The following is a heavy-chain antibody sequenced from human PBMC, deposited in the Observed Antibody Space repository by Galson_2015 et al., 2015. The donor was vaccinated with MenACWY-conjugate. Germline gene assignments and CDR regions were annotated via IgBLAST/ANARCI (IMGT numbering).Heavy chain of an antibody. J-gene: IGHJ3*01. CDR1: GYSVTSHS. CDR3: ARDGSSYCSRETCHSSDAFEV. CDR2: INPNGGIT. D-gene: IGHD2-15*01. V-gene: IGHV1-46*01. Sequence: SCKASGYSVTSHSLHWVRQAPGPGLAWMGLINPNGGITIYAQKFQGRVTVARDTSTSTVFLELSSLTSDDTAVYYCARDGSSYCSRETCHSSDAFEVWGQGTMVTVSS.